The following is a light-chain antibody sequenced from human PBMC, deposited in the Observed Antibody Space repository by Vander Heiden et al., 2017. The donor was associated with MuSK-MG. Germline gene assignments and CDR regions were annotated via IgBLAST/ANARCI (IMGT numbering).Light chain of an antibody. Sequence: DIQMTQSPSTLSASVGDRVTITCRASQSISSWLAWYQQKPGKAPKLLIYKASSLESRGPSWCIGGGSGTEVMLPTSSLQPDEVSTDYCQQYNNDLLTFGEGTKVEIK. CDR1: QSISSW. CDR3: QQYNNDLLT. J-gene: IGKJ4*02. CDR2: KAS. V-gene: IGKV1-5*03.